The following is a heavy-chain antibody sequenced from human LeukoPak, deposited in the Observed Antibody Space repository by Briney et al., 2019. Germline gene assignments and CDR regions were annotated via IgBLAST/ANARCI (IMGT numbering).Heavy chain of an antibody. D-gene: IGHD2-21*02. CDR2: INHSGST. CDR1: GGSFSGYY. Sequence: PSETLSLTCAVYGGSFSGYYWSRIRQPPGKGLEWIGEINHSGSTNYNPSLKSRVTISVDTSKNQFSLKLSSVTAADTAVYYCAVGGGDYVFDYWGQGTLVTVSS. V-gene: IGHV4-34*01. J-gene: IGHJ4*02. CDR3: AVGGGDYVFDY.